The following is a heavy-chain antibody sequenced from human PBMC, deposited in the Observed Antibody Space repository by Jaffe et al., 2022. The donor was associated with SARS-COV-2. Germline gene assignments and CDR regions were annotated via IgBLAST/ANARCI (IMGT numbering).Heavy chain of an antibody. CDR3: TPGLYG. D-gene: IGHD2-8*01. J-gene: IGHJ4*02. CDR2: IRSKIGSYTT. CDR1: GFNFSGSA. V-gene: IGHV3-73*02. Sequence: EVQLVESGGGLVQPGGSLKLSCAASGFNFSGSAMHWVRQAPGKGLEWVGRIRSKIGSYTTVYAESVKGRFTMSRDDSKTTAYLHMSSLKIEDTAMYYCTPGLYGWGQGTLVTVSS.